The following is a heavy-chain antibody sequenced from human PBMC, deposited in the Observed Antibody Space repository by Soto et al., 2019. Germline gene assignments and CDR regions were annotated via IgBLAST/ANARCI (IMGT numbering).Heavy chain of an antibody. D-gene: IGHD1-20*01. CDR1: GFTFSNYW. CDR3: VRGSVYNWRGDF. Sequence: EVQLVVSGGDLIQPGGSLRLSCAASGFTFSNYWMHWVRQAPGKGLVWVSRINGDGSTTSYADSVKGRFTISRDNAKNPLSLQINSLRAEDTAVYYCVRGSVYNWRGDFWGQGTLVTVSS. J-gene: IGHJ4*02. V-gene: IGHV3-74*01. CDR2: INGDGSTT.